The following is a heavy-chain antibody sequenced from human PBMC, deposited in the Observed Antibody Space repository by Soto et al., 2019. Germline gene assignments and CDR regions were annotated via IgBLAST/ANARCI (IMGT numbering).Heavy chain of an antibody. J-gene: IGHJ4*02. CDR2: IYHSGST. Sequence: SETLSLTCAVSGDSISSGGYSWSWIRQPPGKGLEWIGYIYHSGSTYYNPSLKSRVTFSVDRSKNQFSLNLSSVTAADTAVYYCARAPARYYYDSSGYYYGDYFDYWGQGTLVTVSS. CDR3: ARAPARYYYDSSGYYYGDYFDY. D-gene: IGHD3-22*01. V-gene: IGHV4-30-2*01. CDR1: GDSISSGGYS.